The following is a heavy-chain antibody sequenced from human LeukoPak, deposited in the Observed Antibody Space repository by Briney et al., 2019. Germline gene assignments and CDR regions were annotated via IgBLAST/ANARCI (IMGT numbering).Heavy chain of an antibody. J-gene: IGHJ4*02. CDR3: ARDYFDSRGYYYLDY. CDR1: GFTFSSYD. D-gene: IGHD3-22*01. Sequence: GGSLRLSCAASGFTFSSYDMNWVRQAPGKGLEWVSYISSSGSTIYYADSVKGRFTISRDNAKNSLDLQMNSLRAEDTAVYYCARDYFDSRGYYYLDYWGQGTLVTVSS. CDR2: ISSSGSTI. V-gene: IGHV3-48*03.